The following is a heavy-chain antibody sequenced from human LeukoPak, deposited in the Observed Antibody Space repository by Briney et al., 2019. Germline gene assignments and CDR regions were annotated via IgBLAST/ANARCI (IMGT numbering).Heavy chain of an antibody. Sequence: GGSLRLSCAASGFTVSSNYMSWVRQAPGKGLEWVSAISGSGGSTYYADSVKGRFTISRDNSKNTLYLQMNSLRAEDTAVYYCANNYYGDYRIDYWGQGTLVTVSS. J-gene: IGHJ4*02. V-gene: IGHV3-23*01. CDR2: ISGSGGST. CDR1: GFTVSSNY. CDR3: ANNYYGDYRIDY. D-gene: IGHD4-17*01.